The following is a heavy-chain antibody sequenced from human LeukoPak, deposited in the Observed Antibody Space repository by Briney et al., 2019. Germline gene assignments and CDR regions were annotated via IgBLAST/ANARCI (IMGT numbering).Heavy chain of an antibody. CDR2: MNPNSGDT. J-gene: IGHJ4*02. V-gene: IGHV1-8*01. CDR3: ARGLGSYDSSELTWPMISF. Sequence: ASVKVSCKASGYTFTNCEINWVRQATGHGLEWMGWMNPNSGDTAYAQKFQGRITMTRSTSITTAYMELSDLRSDGTAVYYCARGLGSYDSSELTWPMISFWGQGTLVTVSS. CDR1: GYTFTNCE. D-gene: IGHD3-22*01.